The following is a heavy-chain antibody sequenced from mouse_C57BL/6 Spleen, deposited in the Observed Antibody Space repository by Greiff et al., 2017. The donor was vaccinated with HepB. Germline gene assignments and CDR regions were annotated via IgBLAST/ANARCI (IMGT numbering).Heavy chain of an antibody. J-gene: IGHJ1*03. V-gene: IGHV1-50*01. CDR2: IDPSDSYT. CDR3: ASGSNYWYFDV. CDR1: GYTFTSYW. D-gene: IGHD1-1*01. Sequence: VQLQQPGAELVKPGASVKLSCKASGYTFTSYWMQWVKQRPGQGLEWIGEIDPSDSYTNYNQKLKGKATLTVDTSSSTAYMQLSSLTSEDSAVYYCASGSNYWYFDVWGTGTTVTVSS.